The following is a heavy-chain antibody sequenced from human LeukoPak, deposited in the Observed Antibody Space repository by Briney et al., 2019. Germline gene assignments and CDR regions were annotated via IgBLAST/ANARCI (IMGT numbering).Heavy chain of an antibody. V-gene: IGHV1-69*13. CDR2: IIPIFGTA. CDR3: ARDGGGSYDILTGYRSFDY. J-gene: IGHJ4*02. CDR1: GGTFSSYA. Sequence: PVKVSCKASGGTFSSYAISWVRQAPGQGLEWMGGIIPIFGTANYAQKFQGRVTITADESTSTAYMELSSLRSEDTAVYYCARDGGGSYDILTGYRSFDYWGQGTLVTVSS. D-gene: IGHD3-9*01.